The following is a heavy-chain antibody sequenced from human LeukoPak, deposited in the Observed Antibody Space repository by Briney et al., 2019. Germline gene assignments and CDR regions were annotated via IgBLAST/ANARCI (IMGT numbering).Heavy chain of an antibody. D-gene: IGHD2-2*02. Sequence: GGSLRLSCAASGFSFSNNWMNWVRQAPGKGLEWVANIKQDGSEKYYVDSVKGRFTISRDNAKNSLYLQMNSLRAEDTAVYYCARDLGYCNSASCYTVLNYWGQGTPVTVSS. J-gene: IGHJ4*02. V-gene: IGHV3-7*01. CDR1: GFSFSNNW. CDR3: ARDLGYCNSASCYTVLNY. CDR2: IKQDGSEK.